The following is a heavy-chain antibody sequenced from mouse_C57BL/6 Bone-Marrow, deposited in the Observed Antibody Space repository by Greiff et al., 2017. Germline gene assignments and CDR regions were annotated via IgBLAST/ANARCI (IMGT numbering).Heavy chain of an antibody. Sequence: VKLQQSGAELVRPGTSVKVSCKASGYAFTNYLIEWVKQRPGQGLEWIGVINPGSGGTNYNEKFKGKATLTADKSSSTAYMQLSSLTSEDSAVYFCARSDYDYYYFDYWGQGTTLTVSS. D-gene: IGHD2-4*01. V-gene: IGHV1-54*01. CDR3: ARSDYDYYYFDY. CDR1: GYAFTNYL. J-gene: IGHJ2*01. CDR2: INPGSGGT.